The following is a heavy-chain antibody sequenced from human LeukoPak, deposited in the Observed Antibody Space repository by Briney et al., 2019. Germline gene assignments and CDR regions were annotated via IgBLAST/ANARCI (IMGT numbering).Heavy chain of an antibody. Sequence: GESLRLSCAASGFTFSSYSMHWIRQAPGKGPEFVSVIGGGGVTTFYADSVKDRFTISRDNSKTPLYLEMGRPRAEDMAVYYCAREGGGSGLWYYDLWGRGTLVTVSS. V-gene: IGHV3-64*02. CDR1: GFTFSSYS. J-gene: IGHJ2*01. CDR2: IGGGGVTT. CDR3: AREGGGSGLWYYDL. D-gene: IGHD1-26*01.